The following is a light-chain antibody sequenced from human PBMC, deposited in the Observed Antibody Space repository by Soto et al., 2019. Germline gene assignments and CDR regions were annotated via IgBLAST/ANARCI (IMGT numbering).Light chain of an antibody. V-gene: IGKV4-1*01. Sequence: IVMTRSPDSLAVSLGERATINCKSSQSVLYSSNNKNYLAWYQQKPGQPPKLLIYWASTRESGVPDRSSGSGAGTDFTLTISSLQAEDVAVYYCQQYYSTPTWTFGQGTKVEIK. CDR3: QQYYSTPTWT. CDR2: WAS. CDR1: QSVLYSSNNKNY. J-gene: IGKJ1*01.